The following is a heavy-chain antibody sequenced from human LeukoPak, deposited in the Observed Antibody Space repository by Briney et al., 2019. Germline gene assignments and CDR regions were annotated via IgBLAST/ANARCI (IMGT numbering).Heavy chain of an antibody. J-gene: IGHJ4*02. D-gene: IGHD6-13*01. CDR1: GFTFSDYY. CDR3: ARSRAAAGTGYFDY. CDR2: ISSSGSTI. V-gene: IGHV3-11*04. Sequence: GGSLRLSCAASGFTFSDYYMSWIRQAPGKGLEWVSYISSSGSTIYCADSVKGRFTISRDNDKNLLYVQMNSLRAEDTAVYYCARSRAAAGTGYFDYWGQGTLVTVSS.